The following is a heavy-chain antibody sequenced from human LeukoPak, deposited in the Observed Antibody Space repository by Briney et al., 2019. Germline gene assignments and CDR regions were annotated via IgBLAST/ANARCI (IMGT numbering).Heavy chain of an antibody. CDR2: IYCSGST. CDR3: ARVQAVAGHFDY. D-gene: IGHD6-19*01. J-gene: IGHJ4*02. Sequence: SETLSLTCTVSGGSISSYYWSWIRQPPGKGLEWIGYIYCSGSTNYNPSLKSRVIISVDTSKNQFSLKLSSVTAADTAVYYCARVQAVAGHFDYWGQGTLVTVSS. V-gene: IGHV4-59*01. CDR1: GGSISSYY.